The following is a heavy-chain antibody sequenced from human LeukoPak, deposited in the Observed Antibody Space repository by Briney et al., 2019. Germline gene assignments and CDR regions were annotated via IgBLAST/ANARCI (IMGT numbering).Heavy chain of an antibody. V-gene: IGHV4-34*01. D-gene: IGHD3-3*01. CDR1: GGSFSGYY. CDR2: INHSGSP. Sequence: SEPLSLTCAVYGGSFSGYYWSWIRQPPGKGLEWIGEINHSGSPNYNPSLKSRVTISVDPSKNQYYLTLSSVTAADTAVYYCARGCYDFWSGYPQYFDYWGQGTLVTVSS. J-gene: IGHJ4*02. CDR3: ARGCYDFWSGYPQYFDY.